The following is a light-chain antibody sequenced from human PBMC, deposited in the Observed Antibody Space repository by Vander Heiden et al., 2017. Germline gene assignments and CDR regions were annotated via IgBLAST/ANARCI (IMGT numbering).Light chain of an antibody. Sequence: IVLTQSPGPLSLSPGERATLSCRVSQSVSRHYLAWYQKKHGQAPRLLMYDASSRATGISDRFSGSGSGTDFTLTITRLEPEDFAVYYCQQNRTFGQGTKVEIK. CDR1: QSVSRHY. V-gene: IGKV3-20*01. J-gene: IGKJ1*01. CDR2: DAS. CDR3: QQNRT.